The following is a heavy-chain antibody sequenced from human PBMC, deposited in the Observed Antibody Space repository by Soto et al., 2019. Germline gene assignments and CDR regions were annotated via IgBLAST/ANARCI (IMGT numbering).Heavy chain of an antibody. Sequence: VQLVESGGGLVQPGGSLRLSCAASGFTFSSYGMHWVRQAPGKGLEWVAVISYDGSNKYYADSVKGRFTISRDNSKNTLYLQMNSLRAEDTAVYYCAKGDMIVVVRPLDYWGQGTLVTVSS. D-gene: IGHD3-22*01. J-gene: IGHJ4*02. CDR2: ISYDGSNK. CDR3: AKGDMIVVVRPLDY. V-gene: IGHV3-30*18. CDR1: GFTFSSYG.